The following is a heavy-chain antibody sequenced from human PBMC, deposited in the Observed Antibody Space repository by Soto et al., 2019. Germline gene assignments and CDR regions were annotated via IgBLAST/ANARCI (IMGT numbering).Heavy chain of an antibody. CDR3: ARAGGSGYSGYYFEY. J-gene: IGHJ4*02. D-gene: IGHD3-3*01. Sequence: SETLSLTCTVSGGSISSYYWSWIRQPPGKGLEWIGYIYYSGSTNYNPSLKSRVTISVDTSKNQFSLKLSSVTAADTAVYYCARAGGSGYSGYYFEYWGQGTRVTVSS. CDR2: IYYSGST. V-gene: IGHV4-59*01. CDR1: GGSISSYY.